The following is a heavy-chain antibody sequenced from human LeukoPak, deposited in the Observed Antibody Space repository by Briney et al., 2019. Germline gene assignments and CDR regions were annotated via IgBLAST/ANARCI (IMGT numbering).Heavy chain of an antibody. CDR3: ARDLMDYYYDSSLYYFDY. V-gene: IGHV3-7*01. D-gene: IGHD3-22*01. J-gene: IGHJ4*02. CDR2: IKQDGSEK. CDR1: GLTFSSYN. Sequence: GGSLRLACAASGLTFSSYNMNWVRQAPGKGLEWVANIKQDGSEKYYVDSVKGRFTISRDNAKNSLYLQMNSLRAEDTAVYYCARDLMDYYYDSSLYYFDYWGQGTLVTVSS.